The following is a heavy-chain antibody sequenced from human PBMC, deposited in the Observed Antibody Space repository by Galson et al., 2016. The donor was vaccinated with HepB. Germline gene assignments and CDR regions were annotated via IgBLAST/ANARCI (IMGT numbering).Heavy chain of an antibody. Sequence: SLRLSCAASGFIFSSYAMSWVRQAPGKGLEWVSGLSGSDGSTYYADSVKGRSTTSRDNSKNTLYLQMNSLRAEDTAVYYCAKDWGVATTTHFDYWGQGILVIVSS. V-gene: IGHV3-23*01. CDR2: LSGSDGST. CDR3: AKDWGVATTTHFDY. D-gene: IGHD5-12*01. CDR1: GFIFSSYA. J-gene: IGHJ4*02.